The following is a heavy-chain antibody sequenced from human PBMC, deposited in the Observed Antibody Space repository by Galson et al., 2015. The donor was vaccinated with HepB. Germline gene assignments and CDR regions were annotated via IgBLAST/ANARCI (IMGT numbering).Heavy chain of an antibody. D-gene: IGHD5-18*01. CDR1: VFTFSSYS. J-gene: IGHJ6*02. CDR3: AREGGRDTAIRYHYYGMDV. V-gene: IGHV3-21*01. CDR2: ISSSSSKI. Sequence: SLRLSCAASVFTFSSYSMNWVRQAPGKGLEWVSSISSSSSKIYYADSVKGRFTISRDNAKNSLYLQMNSLRAEDTAVYYCAREGGRDTAIRYHYYGMDVWGQGTTVTVSS.